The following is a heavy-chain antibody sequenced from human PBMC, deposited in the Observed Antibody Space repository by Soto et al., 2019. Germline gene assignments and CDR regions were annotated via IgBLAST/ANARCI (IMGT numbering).Heavy chain of an antibody. CDR3: GRQPAGVRAFDI. V-gene: IGHV4-59*08. J-gene: IGHJ3*02. Sequence: PSETLSLTCTVSGGSISSYYWSWIRQPPGKGLEWIGYIYYSGSTNYNPSLKSRVTISVDTSKNQFSLKLSSVTAADTAVYYCGRQPAGVRAFDIWGQGTMVTVSS. D-gene: IGHD7-27*01. CDR1: GGSISSYY. CDR2: IYYSGST.